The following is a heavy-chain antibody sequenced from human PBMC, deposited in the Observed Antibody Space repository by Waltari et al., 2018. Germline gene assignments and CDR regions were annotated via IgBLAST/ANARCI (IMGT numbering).Heavy chain of an antibody. Sequence: EVPLVESGGGLVQPGGSLRLSCAASGVGFGNYWMDWVRQVPGKGLVCVARTNKDGSGTAYADSVEGRLTISRDNAKSTLHLQMTSLTAEDTAVYYCVREKDLDGGCVFDYWGRGTLVTVSS. CDR1: GVGFGNYW. CDR2: TNKDGSGT. V-gene: IGHV3-74*01. CDR3: VREKDLDGGCVFDY. J-gene: IGHJ4*02. D-gene: IGHD3-16*01.